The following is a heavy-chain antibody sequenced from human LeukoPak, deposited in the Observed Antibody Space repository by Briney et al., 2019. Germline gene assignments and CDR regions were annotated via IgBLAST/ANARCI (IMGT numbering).Heavy chain of an antibody. D-gene: IGHD3-3*01. CDR1: GYTFTSYD. CDR2: MNPNSGNT. Sequence: ASVRVSCKASGYTFTSYDINWVRQATGQGLEWMGWMNPNSGNTGYAQKFQGRVTMTRNTSISTAYMELSSVTAADTAVYYCARGLVITIFGVVTKFDYWGQGTLVTVSS. V-gene: IGHV1-8*01. CDR3: ARGLVITIFGVVTKFDY. J-gene: IGHJ4*02.